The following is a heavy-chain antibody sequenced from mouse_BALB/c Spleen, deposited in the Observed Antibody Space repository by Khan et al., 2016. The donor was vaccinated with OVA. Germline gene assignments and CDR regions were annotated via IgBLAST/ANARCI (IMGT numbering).Heavy chain of an antibody. CDR1: GVSITSGY. V-gene: IGHV3-8*02. CDR2: IIYTGYT. D-gene: IGHD2-14*01. J-gene: IGHJ3*01. CDR3: ARSTYRYAFVY. Sequence: EVQLQESGPSLVKPSQTLSLTCSVTGVSITSGYWNWIRKFPGNKLEYMGYIIYTGYTYYNPTLKSRISITRHTSKNQYYLHLNSVTDEDTATYYCARSTYRYAFVYWGQGTLVTVSA.